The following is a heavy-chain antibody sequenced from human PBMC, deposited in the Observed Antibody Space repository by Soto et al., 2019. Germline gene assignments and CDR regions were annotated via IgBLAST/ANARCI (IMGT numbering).Heavy chain of an antibody. V-gene: IGHV3-7*01. CDR2: INQDGSEI. CDR1: GFIFSNCW. Sequence: EVQLVESGGGLVQPGGSLRLSCAASGFIFSNCWMTWVRQAPGKGLEWVANINQDGSEIYYVDSVKGRFTISIDNAYSSVYLQMNSLRAEDTALYYCARPLGWRDAFDFWGQGTMVTVSS. J-gene: IGHJ3*01. CDR3: ARPLGWRDAFDF. D-gene: IGHD6-19*01.